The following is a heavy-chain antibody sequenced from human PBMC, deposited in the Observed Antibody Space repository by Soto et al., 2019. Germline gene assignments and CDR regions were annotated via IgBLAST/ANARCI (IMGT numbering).Heavy chain of an antibody. Sequence: SETLSLTCTVSGGSIRTGGYYWTWIRQRPGEGLEWIGYIYYTGSAYYNPSLKSRVAISVDMSKNQFSLKLNSVTAADTAVYYCAKDPSPQPTTVITPGWSDPWGQGILVTVSS. D-gene: IGHD4-17*01. J-gene: IGHJ5*02. CDR2: IYYTGSA. CDR3: AKDPSPQPTTVITPGWSDP. CDR1: GGSIRTGGYY. V-gene: IGHV4-31*03.